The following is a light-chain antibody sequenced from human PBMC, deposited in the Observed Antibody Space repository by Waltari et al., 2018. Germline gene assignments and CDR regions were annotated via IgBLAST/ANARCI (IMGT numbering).Light chain of an antibody. CDR3: HAWRSGILV. V-gene: IGLV4-69*01. CDR1: SGHSDYA. Sequence: QLVLTQSPSASASLGASVKLTCTLSSGHSDYAIAWHQQQPGKGPRYLMKLNSDGSHNKGDGIPDRFSGSSSGAERYLTISSLQYEDEADYYCHAWRSGILVFAGGTKLTVL. CDR2: LNSDGSH. J-gene: IGLJ2*01.